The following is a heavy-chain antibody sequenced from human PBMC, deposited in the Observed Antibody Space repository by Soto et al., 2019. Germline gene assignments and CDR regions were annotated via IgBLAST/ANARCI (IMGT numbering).Heavy chain of an antibody. V-gene: IGHV4-39*01. CDR1: GGSINSSSYF. D-gene: IGHD6-19*01. Sequence: KTSETLSLTCSVSGGSINSSSYFWGWVRRPPGKGLEWIGSIYYSGSTYYNPSLRSRVTISVDTSKNQFSLKLSSVTAADTAVFYCARHYSSGSRNWFDPWGQGTLVTVSS. CDR3: ARHYSSGSRNWFDP. CDR2: IYYSGST. J-gene: IGHJ5*02.